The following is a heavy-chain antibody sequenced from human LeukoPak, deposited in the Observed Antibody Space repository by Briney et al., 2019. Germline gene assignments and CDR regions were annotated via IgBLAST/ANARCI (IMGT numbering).Heavy chain of an antibody. J-gene: IGHJ4*02. D-gene: IGHD2-15*01. Sequence: GGSLRLSCAASGFTFSSYAMHWVRQAPGKGLEWVAVISYDGSNKYYADSVKGRFTISRDNSKNTLYLQMNSLRAEDTAVYHCARDQGWVDYFDYWGQGTLVTVSS. V-gene: IGHV3-30-3*01. CDR3: ARDQGWVDYFDY. CDR1: GFTFSSYA. CDR2: ISYDGSNK.